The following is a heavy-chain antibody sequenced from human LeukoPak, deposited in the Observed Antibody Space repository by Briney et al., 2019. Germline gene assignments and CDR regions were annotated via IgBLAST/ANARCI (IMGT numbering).Heavy chain of an antibody. CDR3: ASTGRGYYDSIDY. J-gene: IGHJ4*02. D-gene: IGHD3-22*01. CDR2: ISGSGGST. CDR1: GFTFSSYA. Sequence: QTGGSLRLSCAASGFTFSSYAMSWVRQAPGKGLEWVSAISGSGGSTYYADSVKGRFTISRDNSNNTLYLQMNSLRAEDTALYYCASTGRGYYDSIDYWGQGTLVTVSS. V-gene: IGHV3-23*01.